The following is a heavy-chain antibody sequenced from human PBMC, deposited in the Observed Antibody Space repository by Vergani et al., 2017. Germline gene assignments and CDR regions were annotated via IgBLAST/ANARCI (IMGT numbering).Heavy chain of an antibody. J-gene: IGHJ3*02. Sequence: QVQLQESGPGLVKPSETLSLTCTVSGGSISSYYWSWIRQPPGKGLEWIGYIYYSGSTNYNPSLKSRVTISVDTSKNQFSLKLSSVTAADTAVYYCARSHRYCRGGSCPVRDDAFDIWGQGTMVTVSS. CDR2: IYYSGST. V-gene: IGHV4-59*01. CDR1: GGSISSYY. CDR3: ARSHRYCRGGSCPVRDDAFDI. D-gene: IGHD2-15*01.